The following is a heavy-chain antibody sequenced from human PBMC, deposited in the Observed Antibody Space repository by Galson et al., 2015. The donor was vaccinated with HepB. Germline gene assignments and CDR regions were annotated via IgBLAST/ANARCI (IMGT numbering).Heavy chain of an antibody. V-gene: IGHV3-11*06. D-gene: IGHD3-10*01. CDR2: ISSTSIYT. J-gene: IGHJ3*02. Sequence: SLRLSCAASGFTFSDYYMSWIRQAPGKGLEWVSKISSTSIYTTYADSVKGRFTISRDHAKNSLFLQMNSLRSEDMAVYYCARGDYYGSGTLTFDIWGQGTMVTVSS. CDR1: GFTFSDYY. CDR3: ARGDYYGSGTLTFDI.